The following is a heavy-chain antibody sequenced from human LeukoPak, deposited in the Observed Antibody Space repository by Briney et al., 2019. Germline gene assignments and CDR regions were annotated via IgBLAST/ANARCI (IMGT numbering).Heavy chain of an antibody. CDR3: TRDTGTTGEVKFDP. V-gene: IGHV4-4*07. J-gene: IGHJ5*02. CDR2: IYTSGST. Sequence: PSETLSLTCTVSGNSFGDYYWSWIRQPAGKGLEWIGRIYTSGSTTYNPSLKSRVTMSVDTSKSQFSLNLMSVTAADTAVYYCTRDTGTTGEVKFDPWGQGTLVTISS. D-gene: IGHD4-17*01. CDR1: GNSFGDYY.